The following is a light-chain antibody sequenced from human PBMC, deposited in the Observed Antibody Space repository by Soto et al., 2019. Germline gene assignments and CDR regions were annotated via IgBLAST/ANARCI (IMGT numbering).Light chain of an antibody. J-gene: IGLJ1*01. CDR3: QSYDSSLSVV. Sequence: QSVLTQPPSGSGAPGQRVTISCTGSSSNIGAGYDVHWYQQLPGTAPKLLIYGNSNRPSGVPDRFSGSKSGTSASLAITGLQAEDEADYYCQSYDSSLSVVFGTGTKVTVL. CDR1: SSNIGAGYD. CDR2: GNS. V-gene: IGLV1-40*01.